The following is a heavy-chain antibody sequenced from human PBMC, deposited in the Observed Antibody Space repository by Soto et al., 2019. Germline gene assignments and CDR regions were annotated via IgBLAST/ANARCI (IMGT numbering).Heavy chain of an antibody. CDR2: INAGNGNT. D-gene: IGHD2-21*02. V-gene: IGHV1-3*01. J-gene: IGHJ4*02. Sequence: VSVEVSCKASGYTFTCYAMHWVRQAPGQRLEWMGWINAGNGNTKYSQKFQGRVTITRDTSASTAYMELSSLRSEDTAVYYCARAWVVVTAPDYWGQGTLVTVSS. CDR3: ARAWVVVTAPDY. CDR1: GYTFTCYA.